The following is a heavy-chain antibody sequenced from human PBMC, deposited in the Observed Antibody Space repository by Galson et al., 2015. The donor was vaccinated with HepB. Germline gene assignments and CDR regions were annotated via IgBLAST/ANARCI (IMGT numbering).Heavy chain of an antibody. Sequence: SVKVSCKASGGTFSSYAISWVRQAPGQGLEWMGRIIPILGIANYAQKFQGRVTITADKSTSTAYMELSSLRSEDTAVYYCVAVAPPAAIDYWGQGTLVTVSS. J-gene: IGHJ4*02. D-gene: IGHD4-23*01. CDR3: VAVAPPAAIDY. CDR2: IIPILGIA. CDR1: GGTFSSYA. V-gene: IGHV1-69*04.